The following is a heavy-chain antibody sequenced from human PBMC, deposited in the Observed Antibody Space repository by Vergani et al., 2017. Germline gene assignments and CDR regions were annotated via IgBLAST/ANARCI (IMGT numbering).Heavy chain of an antibody. CDR1: GGPISSGHYY. V-gene: IGHV4-39*01. CDR3: ARHKEQLVPGNYYYYYYMDV. Sequence: QVQLQESGPGLVKPSQTLSPTCTVPGGPISSGHYYWSWIRRPPGKGLEWIGTIYYSGSTYYNPSLKSRVTISVDTSKNQISLKLNSVTAADTAVHYCARHKEQLVPGNYYYYYYMDVWGKGTTVTVSS. CDR2: IYYSGST. J-gene: IGHJ6*03. D-gene: IGHD6-13*01.